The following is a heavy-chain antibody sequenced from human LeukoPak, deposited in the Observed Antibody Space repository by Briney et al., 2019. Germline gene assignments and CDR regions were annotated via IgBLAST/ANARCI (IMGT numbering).Heavy chain of an antibody. CDR2: ITDSNFV. D-gene: IGHD3-10*01. Sequence: GGSLRLSCAASGFTFSSYSMNWVRQAPGKGLEWVSSITDSNFVYYADSVKGRFTISRDNVDNSLFLQMSSLRADDTAVYYCAREYYTYDYWGQGTLVTVSS. CDR3: AREYYTYDY. V-gene: IGHV3-21*01. CDR1: GFTFSSYS. J-gene: IGHJ4*02.